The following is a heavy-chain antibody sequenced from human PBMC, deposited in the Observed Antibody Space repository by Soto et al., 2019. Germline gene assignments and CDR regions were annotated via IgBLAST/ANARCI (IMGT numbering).Heavy chain of an antibody. CDR2: ISGYNGNT. Sequence: QVQPVQSGADVKKPGASVKVSCKASGYTFTSFGINWVRQAPGQGLEWMGWISGYNGNTNYAQNLQDRVTMTRDTSTSTDYMELRSLRSDDTAVYYCARPTDFYYYAMDVWGQGTTVTVSS. V-gene: IGHV1-18*01. CDR3: ARPTDFYYYAMDV. CDR1: GYTFTSFG. J-gene: IGHJ6*02.